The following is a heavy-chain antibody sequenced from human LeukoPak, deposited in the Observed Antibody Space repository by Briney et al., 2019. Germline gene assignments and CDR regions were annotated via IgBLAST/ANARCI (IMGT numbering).Heavy chain of an antibody. V-gene: IGHV3-21*01. CDR2: ISSSSSYI. J-gene: IGHJ4*02. CDR1: GFTFSSYS. D-gene: IGHD3-22*01. CDR3: AKERYYYDSSGFDY. Sequence: PGGSLRLSCAASGFTFSSYSMNWVRQAPGKGLEWVSSISSSSSYIYYADSVKGRFTISRDNSKNTLYLQMNSLRAEDTAVYYCAKERYYYDSSGFDYWGQGTLVTVSS.